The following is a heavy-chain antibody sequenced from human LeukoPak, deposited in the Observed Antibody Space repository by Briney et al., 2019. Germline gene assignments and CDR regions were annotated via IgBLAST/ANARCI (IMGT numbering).Heavy chain of an antibody. CDR2: IKQDGSQK. D-gene: IGHD3-9*01. CDR1: GFTFSSYW. J-gene: IGHJ1*01. CDR3: ARVKDTNDDITFQH. V-gene: IGHV3-7*01. Sequence: GGSLRLSCTASGFTFSSYWMSWVRQAPGKGLEWVASIKQDGSQKPYVDSVKGRFTISRDNGKNSLDLQMNSLRAEDTAIYFCARVKDTNDDITFQHWGQGTLVSVSS.